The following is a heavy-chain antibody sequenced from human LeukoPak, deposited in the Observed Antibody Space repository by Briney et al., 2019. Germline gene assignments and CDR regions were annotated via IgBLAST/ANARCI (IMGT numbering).Heavy chain of an antibody. CDR3: ARRAGAYSHPYDY. J-gene: IGHJ4*02. D-gene: IGHD4/OR15-4a*01. V-gene: IGHV3-53*01. CDR2: IYSAGNT. Sequence: GGSLRLSGTVSGFTVSSNSMSWVRQAPGKGLEWVSFIYSAGNTHYSDSVKGRFTISIDNSKNTLYLQMNSLRAEDTAVYYCARRAGAYSHPYDYWGQGTLVTVSS. CDR1: GFTVSSNS.